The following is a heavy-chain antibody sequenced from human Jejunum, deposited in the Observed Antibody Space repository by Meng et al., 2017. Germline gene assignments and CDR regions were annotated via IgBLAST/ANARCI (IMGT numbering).Heavy chain of an antibody. CDR1: GGSLKDFY. CDR2: ISHSGST. CDR3: ARALGAYGDSGFAY. Sequence: QGPPQEGGAGMLKPSETLSLTCAVSGGSLKDFYWNWIRQPPGKGLEWIGEISHSGSTNYNPSLKSRVTISVDRSQNQLSLKLTSVSGTDTAVYFCARALGAYGDSGFAYWGQGALVTVSS. V-gene: IGHV4-34*01. J-gene: IGHJ4*02. D-gene: IGHD4-17*01.